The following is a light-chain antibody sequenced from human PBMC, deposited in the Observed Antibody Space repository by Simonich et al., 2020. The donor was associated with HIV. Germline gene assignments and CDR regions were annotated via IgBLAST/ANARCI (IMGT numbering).Light chain of an antibody. CDR1: SGSIASNY. CDR3: QSYDSSNVV. CDR2: ENN. J-gene: IGLJ2*01. V-gene: IGLV6-57*01. Sequence: NFMLPQPHSVSESPGKPVTISCTRSSGSIASNYVPWYQQRPGSSPTTVIYENNQRPSVVPDRFSGSIDSSSNSASLTISGLKTEDEADYYCQSYDSSNVVFGGGTKLTVL.